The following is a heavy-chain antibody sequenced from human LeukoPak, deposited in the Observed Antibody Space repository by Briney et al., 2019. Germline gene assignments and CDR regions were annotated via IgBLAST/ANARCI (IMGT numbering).Heavy chain of an antibody. D-gene: IGHD2-15*01. Sequence: SETLSLTCAVSGGSISSYYWSWIRQPPGKGLEWIGYIYYSGSTNYNPSLKSRVTISVDTSKNQSSLKLSSVTAADTAVYYCARDHIAGGPIDYWGQGTLVTVSS. V-gene: IGHV4-59*01. CDR2: IYYSGST. CDR1: GGSISSYY. CDR3: ARDHIAGGPIDY. J-gene: IGHJ4*02.